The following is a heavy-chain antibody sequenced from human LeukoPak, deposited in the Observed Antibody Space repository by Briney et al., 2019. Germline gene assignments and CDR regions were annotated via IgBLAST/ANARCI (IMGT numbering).Heavy chain of an antibody. CDR3: ARTAYCGGDCYSGGYYYYMDV. CDR1: RFTFSSYG. V-gene: IGHV3-30*02. D-gene: IGHD2-21*02. Sequence: GGSLRLSCAASRFTFSSYGMHWVRQAPGKGLEWVAFIRYDGNNQYYADSVKGRFTISRDNAKNSLYLQMNSLRAEDTAVYYCARTAYCGGDCYSGGYYYYMDVWGKGTTVTISS. J-gene: IGHJ6*03. CDR2: IRYDGNNQ.